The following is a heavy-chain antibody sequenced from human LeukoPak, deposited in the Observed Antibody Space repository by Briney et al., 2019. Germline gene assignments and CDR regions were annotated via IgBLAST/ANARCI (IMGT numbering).Heavy chain of an antibody. CDR1: GFTVSSNY. D-gene: IGHD7-27*01. V-gene: IGHV3-11*01. Sequence: GGSLRLSCAASGFTVSSNYMSWIRQAPGKGLEWVSYISSSGSTIYYADSVKGRFTISRDNAKNSLYLQMNSLRAGDTAVYYCARDSGHYYYYGMDVWGQGTTVTVSS. CDR2: ISSSGSTI. J-gene: IGHJ6*02. CDR3: ARDSGHYYYYGMDV.